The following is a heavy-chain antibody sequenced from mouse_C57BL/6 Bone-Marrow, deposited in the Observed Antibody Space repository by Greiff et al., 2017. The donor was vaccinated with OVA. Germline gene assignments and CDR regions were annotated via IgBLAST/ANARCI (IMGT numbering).Heavy chain of an antibody. Sequence: VQLQQPGAELVRPGPSVKLSCKASGYTFTSYWMHWVKQRPGQGLEWIGVIDPSDSYTNYNQKFKGKATLTVDTSSSTAYMQLSSLTSEDSAVYYCARQEDWYFDVWGTGTTVTVSS. J-gene: IGHJ1*03. CDR3: ARQEDWYFDV. CDR1: GYTFTSYW. CDR2: IDPSDSYT. V-gene: IGHV1-59*01.